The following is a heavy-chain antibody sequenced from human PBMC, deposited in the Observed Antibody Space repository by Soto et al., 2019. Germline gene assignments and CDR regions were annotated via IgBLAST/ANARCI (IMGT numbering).Heavy chain of an antibody. V-gene: IGHV3-30*04. CDR1: GFTFSSYA. J-gene: IGHJ6*02. CDR2: ISYDGSNK. CDR3: ARVGNSSSWDFPHFYYGMDV. Sequence: PGGSLRLSCGASGFTFSSYAMHWVRQAPGKGLEWVAVISYDGSNKFYPDFVKGRFTISRDNSKNTLYLQMNSLRTEDTAVYYCARVGNSSSWDFPHFYYGMDVWGQGTTVTVSS. D-gene: IGHD6-13*01.